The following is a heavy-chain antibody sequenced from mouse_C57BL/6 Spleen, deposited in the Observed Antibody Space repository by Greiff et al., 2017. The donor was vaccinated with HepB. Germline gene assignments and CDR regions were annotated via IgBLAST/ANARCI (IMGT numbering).Heavy chain of an antibody. J-gene: IGHJ4*01. Sequence: EVKVEESGGGLVQPGGSMKLSCVASGFTFSNYWMNWVRQSPEKGLEWVAQIRLKSDNYATHYAESVKGRFTISRDDSKSSVYLQMNNLRAEDTGIYYRTGIRQLRLHYWGQGTSVTVSS. V-gene: IGHV6-3*01. CDR3: TGIRQLRLHY. D-gene: IGHD3-2*02. CDR1: GFTFSNYW. CDR2: IRLKSDNYAT.